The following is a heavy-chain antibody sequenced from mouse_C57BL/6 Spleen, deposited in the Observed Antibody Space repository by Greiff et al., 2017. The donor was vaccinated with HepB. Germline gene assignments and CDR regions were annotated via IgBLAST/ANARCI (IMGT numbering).Heavy chain of an antibody. CDR2: IYPGSGST. D-gene: IGHD1-2*01. CDR3: ARNGWFLF. CDR1: GYTFTSYW. Sequence: VQLQQSGPELVKPGASVKISCKASGYTFTSYWITWVKQRPGQGLEWIGDIYPGSGSTNYNEKFKSKATLTVDTSSSTAYMQLSSLTSEDSAVYYCARNGWFLFWGQGTLVTVSA. V-gene: IGHV1-55*01. J-gene: IGHJ3*01.